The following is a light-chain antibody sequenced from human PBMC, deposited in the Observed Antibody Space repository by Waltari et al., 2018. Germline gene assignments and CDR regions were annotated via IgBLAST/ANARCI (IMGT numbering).Light chain of an antibody. V-gene: IGKV3-20*01. CDR1: QSVNSDF. Sequence: EGVLTQSPGTLSLSPGDRATLSCRASQSVNSDFLGWYQQKPGQAPRLLIYGASSRATGVPDRFIGSGSGTDFTLSISRLEPEDFAVYYCQQYVNSPPTWTFSQGTKVEIK. CDR2: GAS. CDR3: QQYVNSPPTWT. J-gene: IGKJ1*01.